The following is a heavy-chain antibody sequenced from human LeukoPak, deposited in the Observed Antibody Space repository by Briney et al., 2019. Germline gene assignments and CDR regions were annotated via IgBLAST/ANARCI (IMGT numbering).Heavy chain of an antibody. CDR2: IYYSGCT. D-gene: IGHD2-2*01. CDR1: GGSISSYY. Sequence: SETLSLTCTVSGGSISSYYWSWIRQPPGKGLEWIGYIYYSGCTNYNPSLKSRVTISVDTSKNQFSLKLSSVTAADTAVYYCARAGPNKYCSSTSCFPIDPWGQGTLVTVSS. V-gene: IGHV4-59*01. J-gene: IGHJ5*02. CDR3: ARAGPNKYCSSTSCFPIDP.